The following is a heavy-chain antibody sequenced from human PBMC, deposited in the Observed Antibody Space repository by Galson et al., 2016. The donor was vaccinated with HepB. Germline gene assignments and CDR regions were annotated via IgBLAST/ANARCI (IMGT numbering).Heavy chain of an antibody. J-gene: IGHJ4*02. V-gene: IGHV3-23*01. Sequence: SLRLSCAASGFTFTSYTMSWVRLAPGRGLEWVSTISATGGSTFYADSVKGRFIISRDNAKNTLYLQMNSLRAEDTAVYYCARLSLVVGGTIDYWGQGTLVTVSS. D-gene: IGHD6-19*01. CDR3: ARLSLVVGGTIDY. CDR2: ISATGGST. CDR1: GFTFTSYT.